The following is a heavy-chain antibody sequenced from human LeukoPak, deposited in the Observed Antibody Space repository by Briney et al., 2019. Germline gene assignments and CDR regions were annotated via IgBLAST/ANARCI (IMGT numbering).Heavy chain of an antibody. Sequence: PGGFLRLSCAASGFTFSNYGMHWVRQAPGKGLEWVSYISSSGSTIYYADSVKGRFTISRDNAKNSLYLQMNSLRAEDTAVYYCAELGITMIGGVWGKGTTVTISS. CDR2: ISSSGSTI. CDR1: GFTFSNYG. CDR3: AELGITMIGGV. D-gene: IGHD3-10*02. J-gene: IGHJ6*04. V-gene: IGHV3-48*04.